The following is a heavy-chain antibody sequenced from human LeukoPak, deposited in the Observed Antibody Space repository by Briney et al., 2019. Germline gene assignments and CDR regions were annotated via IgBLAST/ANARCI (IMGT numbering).Heavy chain of an antibody. Sequence: SETLSLTCAVYGGSFSGYYWSWIRQPPGKGLEWIGEINHSGSTNYNPSLKSRVTISVDTSKNQFSLKLSSVTAADTAVYYCARRRTVDHYYYYYYMDVWGKGTTVTVSS. D-gene: IGHD4-11*01. CDR1: GGSFSGYY. J-gene: IGHJ6*03. V-gene: IGHV4-34*01. CDR3: ARRRTVDHYYYYYYMDV. CDR2: INHSGST.